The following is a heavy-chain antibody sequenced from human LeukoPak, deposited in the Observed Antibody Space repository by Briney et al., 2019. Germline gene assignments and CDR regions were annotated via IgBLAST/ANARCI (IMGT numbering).Heavy chain of an antibody. Sequence: SETLSLTCTVSGGSISSGSYYWSWIRQPAGKGLEWFGRIYSTGSTNYNPSLKSRVTISVDTSRNQFSLRLSSVTAADTAVYYCARDDYKENAYYFDFWGQGTLVTVSS. CDR2: IYSTGST. D-gene: IGHD4-11*01. J-gene: IGHJ4*02. CDR3: ARDDYKENAYYFDF. CDR1: GGSISSGSYY. V-gene: IGHV4-61*02.